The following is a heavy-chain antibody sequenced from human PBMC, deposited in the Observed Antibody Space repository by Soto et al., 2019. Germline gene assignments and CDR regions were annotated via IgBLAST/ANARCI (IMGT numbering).Heavy chain of an antibody. CDR3: ARDSRFTVTLNWFDP. CDR1: GYTFTSYG. CDR2: ISAYNGNT. D-gene: IGHD4-17*01. Sequence: QVQLVQSGAEAKKPGASVKVSCKASGYTFTSYGISWVRQAPGQGLEWMRWISAYNGNTNYAQKLQGRVTMTTDTSTSTAYMELRSLRSDDTAVYYCARDSRFTVTLNWFDPWGQGTLVTVSS. J-gene: IGHJ5*02. V-gene: IGHV1-18*01.